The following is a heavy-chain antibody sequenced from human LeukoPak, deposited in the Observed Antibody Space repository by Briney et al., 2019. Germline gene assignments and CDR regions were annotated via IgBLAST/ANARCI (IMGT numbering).Heavy chain of an antibody. D-gene: IGHD3-22*01. CDR1: GYTFTSYD. CDR2: MNPNSGNT. J-gene: IGHJ4*02. CDR3: AKDRRAFNNYHSSPEDY. Sequence: ASVKVSCKASGYTFTSYDINWVRQATGQGLEWMGWMNPNSGNTGYAQKFQGRVTITRNTSISTAYMELSSLRSEDTAIYYCAKDRRAFNNYHSSPEDYWGQGTLVTVSS. V-gene: IGHV1-8*03.